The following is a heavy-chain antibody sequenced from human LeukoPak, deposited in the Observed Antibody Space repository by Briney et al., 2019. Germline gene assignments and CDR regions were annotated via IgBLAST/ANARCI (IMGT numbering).Heavy chain of an antibody. V-gene: IGHV3-33*01. Sequence: GGSLRLSCAASGFTLSSYGMHWVRQAPGKGLEWVAVIWYDGSNKYYADSVKGRFTISRDNSKNTLYLQMNSLRAEDTAVYYCAREAGTYYYYGMDVWGQGTTVTVSS. CDR3: AREAGTYYYYGMDV. CDR2: IWYDGSNK. CDR1: GFTLSSYG. D-gene: IGHD6-13*01. J-gene: IGHJ6*02.